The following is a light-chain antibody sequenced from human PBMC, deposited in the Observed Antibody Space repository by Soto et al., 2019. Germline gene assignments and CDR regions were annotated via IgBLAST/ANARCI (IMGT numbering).Light chain of an antibody. Sequence: ENVLTQSPGTLSLSPGERATLSCRASQSVSNNYLAWYQQKPGQAPRLLIYGASNRATGIPDRFSGSGSGTDFTLTISRLEPEDFAVYYCQQYGSSGTFGQGTRLEIK. CDR2: GAS. CDR3: QQYGSSGT. J-gene: IGKJ5*01. CDR1: QSVSNNY. V-gene: IGKV3-20*01.